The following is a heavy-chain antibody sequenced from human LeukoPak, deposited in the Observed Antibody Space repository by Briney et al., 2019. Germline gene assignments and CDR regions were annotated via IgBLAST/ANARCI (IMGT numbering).Heavy chain of an antibody. CDR2: IRSKAYGGTT. Sequence: GGSLRLSCTASGFTFGDYAMSWDRQAPGKGLEWVGFIRSKAYGGTTEYAASVKGRFTISRDDSKSIAYLQMNSLKTEDTAVYYCTLDPFTYDSSGYYHDYWGQGTLVTVSS. V-gene: IGHV3-49*04. CDR1: GFTFGDYA. D-gene: IGHD3-22*01. CDR3: TLDPFTYDSSGYYHDY. J-gene: IGHJ4*02.